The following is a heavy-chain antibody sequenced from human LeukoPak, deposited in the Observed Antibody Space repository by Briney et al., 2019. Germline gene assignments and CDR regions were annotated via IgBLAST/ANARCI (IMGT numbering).Heavy chain of an antibody. CDR3: ARYTGTTGTTYHYYGVDV. CDR2: INAGNGNT. Sequence: ASVKVSCKASGYTFTSYAMHWVRQAPGQRLEWMGWINAGNGNTKYSQKFQGRVTITRDTSASTAYMELSSLRSEDTAVYYCARYTGTTGTTYHYYGVDVWGQGTTVTVSS. CDR1: GYTFTSYA. J-gene: IGHJ6*02. V-gene: IGHV1-3*01. D-gene: IGHD1-1*01.